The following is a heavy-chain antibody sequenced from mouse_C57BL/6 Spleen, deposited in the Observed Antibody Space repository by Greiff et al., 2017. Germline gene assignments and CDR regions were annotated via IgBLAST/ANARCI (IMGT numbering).Heavy chain of an antibody. D-gene: IGHD2-5*01. J-gene: IGHJ2*01. CDR3: ARPDYSNYDYFDY. V-gene: IGHV1-53*01. CDR2: INPSNGGT. CDR1: GYTFTSYW. Sequence: VQLQQPGTELVKPGASVKLSCKASGYTFTSYWMHWVKQRPGQGLEWIGNINPSNGGTNYNEKFKSKATLTVDKSASTAYRQLSSLTSEDSAVYYCARPDYSNYDYFDYWGQGTTLTVSS.